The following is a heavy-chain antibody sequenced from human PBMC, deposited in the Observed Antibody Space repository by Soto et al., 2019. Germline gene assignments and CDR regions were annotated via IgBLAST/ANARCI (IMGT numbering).Heavy chain of an antibody. J-gene: IGHJ3*01. CDR1: GFPFSSSG. Sequence: EGQLLQSGGGLVQPGESLRLSCAASGFPFSSSGMSWVRQAPGKVLEWVSSISIIGDYRYYADSVKGRFSISRDNSKNTLYLQMSSLTAEDTALYYGGNHGGFDFWGQGTMVAVSS. CDR2: ISIIGDYR. V-gene: IGHV3-23*01. D-gene: IGHD4-17*01. CDR3: GNHGGFDF.